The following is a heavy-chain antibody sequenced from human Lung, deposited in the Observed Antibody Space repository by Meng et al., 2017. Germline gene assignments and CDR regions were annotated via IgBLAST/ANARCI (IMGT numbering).Heavy chain of an antibody. Sequence: VQLQESGPGLVKPAGTLSLTCAVSGGSITSSPWWSWVRQTPGKGLEWFGEIFHSGSTNYNPPLESRVTISVDKSKNQFSLKVYSVTAADTATYYCARFDISSSGRGDYWGQGILVTVSS. CDR3: ARFDISSSGRGDY. CDR1: GGSITSSPW. CDR2: IFHSGST. D-gene: IGHD1-26*01. J-gene: IGHJ4*02. V-gene: IGHV4-4*02.